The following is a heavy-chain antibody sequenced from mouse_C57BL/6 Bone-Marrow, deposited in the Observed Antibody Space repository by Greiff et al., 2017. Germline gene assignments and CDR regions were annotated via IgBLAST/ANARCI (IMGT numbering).Heavy chain of an antibody. CDR1: GFSFTSYG. CDR3: ARKENYGSSYDAWFAY. Sequence: QVQLKQSGPGLVQPSQRLSITCTVSGFSFTSYGVHWVRQSPGKGLEWLGVIWSGGSTDYNAAFISRLSISKDNSKSQVFFKMNSLQADDTAIYYCARKENYGSSYDAWFAYWGQGTLVTVSA. V-gene: IGHV2-2*01. J-gene: IGHJ3*01. D-gene: IGHD1-1*01. CDR2: IWSGGST.